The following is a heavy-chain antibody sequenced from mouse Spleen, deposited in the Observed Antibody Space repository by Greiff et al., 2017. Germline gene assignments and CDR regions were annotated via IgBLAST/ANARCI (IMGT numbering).Heavy chain of an antibody. D-gene: IGHD1-1*01. CDR1: GYTFTSYW. CDR2: IYPSDSYT. Sequence: VKLQESGAELVRPGASVKLSCKASGYTFTSYWINWVKQRPGQGLEWIGNIYPSDSYTNYNQKFKDKATLTVDKSSSTAYMQLSSPTSEDSAVYYCTRTIYYGSSLAWFAYWGQGTLVTVSA. V-gene: IGHV1-69*02. J-gene: IGHJ3*01. CDR3: TRTIYYGSSLAWFAY.